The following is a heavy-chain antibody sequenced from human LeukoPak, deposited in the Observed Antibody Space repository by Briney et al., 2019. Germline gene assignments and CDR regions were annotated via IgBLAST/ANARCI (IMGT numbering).Heavy chain of an antibody. CDR1: GFTFSSYA. CDR2: ISYDGSNK. V-gene: IGHV3-30-3*01. D-gene: IGHD3-16*01. Sequence: QPGGSLRLSCAASGFTFSSYAMHWVRQAPGKGLEWVAVISYDGSNKYYADSVKGRFTISRDRSKYTLYLEMNSLRAEDTAVYYCARPRGGVNVFDYWGQGTLVTVSS. CDR3: ARPRGGVNVFDY. J-gene: IGHJ4*02.